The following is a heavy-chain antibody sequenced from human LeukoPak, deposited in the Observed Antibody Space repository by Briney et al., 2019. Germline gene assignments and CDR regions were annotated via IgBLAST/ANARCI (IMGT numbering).Heavy chain of an antibody. CDR1: GFTFSSYS. CDR3: ARCEQLVLAFDI. V-gene: IGHV3-21*01. Sequence: GGSLRLSCAASGFTFSSYSMNWVRQAPGKGLEWVSSISSSSSYIYYADSVKGRFTISRDNAKNSLYLQMNSLRAEDTAVYYCARCEQLVLAFDIWGQGTMVTVSS. J-gene: IGHJ3*02. CDR2: ISSSSSYI. D-gene: IGHD6-13*01.